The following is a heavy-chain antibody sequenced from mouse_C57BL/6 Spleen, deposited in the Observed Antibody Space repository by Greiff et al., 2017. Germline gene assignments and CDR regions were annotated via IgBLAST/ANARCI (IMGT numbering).Heavy chain of an antibody. CDR2: IDPSDSET. D-gene: IGHD1-1*01. V-gene: IGHV1-52*01. J-gene: IGHJ1*03. Sequence: QVQLQQPGAELVRPGSSVKLSCKASGYTFTSYWMHWVKQRPIQGLEWIGNIDPSDSETHYNQKFKDKATLTVDKSSSTAYMPLSCLTSDDSAVFYCARRYYGSSFYWYFDAWGTGTTVTVSS. CDR1: GYTFTSYW. CDR3: ARRYYGSSFYWYFDA.